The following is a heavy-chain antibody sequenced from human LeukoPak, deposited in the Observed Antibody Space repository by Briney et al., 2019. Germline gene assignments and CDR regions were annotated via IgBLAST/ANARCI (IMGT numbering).Heavy chain of an antibody. V-gene: IGHV1-18*01. J-gene: IGHJ4*02. Sequence: ASVKVSCKASGYTFTSYGISWVRQAPGQGLEWMGWISAYNGNTNNAQKLQGRVTMTTDTSTSTAYLELRSLRSDDTAVYYCARDEKDSSSWYYFDYWGQGTPVTVSS. D-gene: IGHD6-13*01. CDR3: ARDEKDSSSWYYFDY. CDR1: GYTFTSYG. CDR2: ISAYNGNT.